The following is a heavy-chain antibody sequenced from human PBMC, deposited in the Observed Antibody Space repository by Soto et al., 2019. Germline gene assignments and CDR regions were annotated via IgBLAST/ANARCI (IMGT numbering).Heavy chain of an antibody. CDR1: GFTFRSYG. D-gene: IGHD4-17*01. Sequence: GGSLRLSCSASGFTFRSYGMHWVRQAPGKGLEWVAFISYEGSTKYYADSVKGRFTISRDNSKNTLDLQMSSLRAEDSALYYCAKDKMDYGLFDSWGQGTLVTVSS. CDR2: ISYEGSTK. CDR3: AKDKMDYGLFDS. V-gene: IGHV3-30*18. J-gene: IGHJ4*02.